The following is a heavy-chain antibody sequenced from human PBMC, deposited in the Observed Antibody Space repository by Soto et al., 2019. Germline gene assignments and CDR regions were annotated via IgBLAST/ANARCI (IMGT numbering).Heavy chain of an antibody. J-gene: IGHJ4*02. CDR1: GGSFSGYY. CDR3: ARGRQRGYSSSSYFDY. V-gene: IGHV4-34*01. Sequence: TVSLTCAVYGGSFSGYYWSWIRQPPGKGLEWIGEINHSGSTNYNPSLKSRVTISVDTSKNQFSLKLSSVTAADTAVYYCARGRQRGYSSSSYFDYWGQGXLVTVYS. D-gene: IGHD6-6*01. CDR2: INHSGST.